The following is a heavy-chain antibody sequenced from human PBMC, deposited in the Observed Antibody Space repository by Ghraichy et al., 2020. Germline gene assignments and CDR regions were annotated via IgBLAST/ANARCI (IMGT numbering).Heavy chain of an antibody. CDR2: IQSTSNGGTI. D-gene: IGHD5-24*01. CDR1: GFYFINAR. V-gene: IGHV3-15*01. J-gene: IGHJ4*02. CDR3: TTDWASTIFLDY. Sequence: GGSLRLSCAASGFYFINARMIWVRQLTGKGLEWVGRIQSTSNGGTIDYGASVKGRFTISRDESEKTFFLQMSNLKPEDTAIYYCTTDWASTIFLDYWGPGTLVTVSS.